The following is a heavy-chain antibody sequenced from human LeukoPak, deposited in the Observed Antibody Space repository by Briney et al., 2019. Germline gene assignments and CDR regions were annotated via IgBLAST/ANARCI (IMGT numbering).Heavy chain of an antibody. Sequence: GGSQRLSCAASEFIFRNYWMAWVRQAPGKGLEWVGNINPDGGVKVYADSMKGRFFISKDNAQDSLHLQISLLRVEDTAVYYCARDLFASGSYDLWGQGTLVTVSS. D-gene: IGHD3-10*01. CDR1: EFIFRNYW. CDR2: INPDGGVK. CDR3: ARDLFASGSYDL. J-gene: IGHJ4*02. V-gene: IGHV3-7*01.